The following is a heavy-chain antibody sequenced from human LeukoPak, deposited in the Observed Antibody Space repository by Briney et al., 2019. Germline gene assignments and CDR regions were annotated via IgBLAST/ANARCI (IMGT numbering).Heavy chain of an antibody. V-gene: IGHV3-23*01. J-gene: IGHJ4*02. CDR3: AKDPVLRYFDWLPYFDY. Sequence: PGGSLRLSCAASGFTFSSYAMSWVRQAPGKGLEWVSAISGSGGSTYYADSVKGRFTISRDNSKNTLYLQMNSPRAEDTAVYYCAKDPVLRYFDWLPYFDYWGQGTLVTVSS. CDR1: GFTFSSYA. D-gene: IGHD3-9*01. CDR2: ISGSGGST.